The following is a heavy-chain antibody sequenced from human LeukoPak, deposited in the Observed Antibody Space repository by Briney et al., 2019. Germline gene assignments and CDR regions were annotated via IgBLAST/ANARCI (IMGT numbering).Heavy chain of an antibody. V-gene: IGHV3-7*05. CDR2: IRGDGNDK. CDR1: GFTFSNYW. CDR3: ATYHWGGSAFKH. D-gene: IGHD7-27*01. J-gene: IGHJ4*02. Sequence: GGSLRLSCEVSGFTFSNYWMSWVRQAPGKGLEWVANIRGDGNDKKYVDSVMGRFTVSRDNGRNSLFLQMNSLRAEDTAIYFCATYHWGGSAFKHWGQGTRVTVSS.